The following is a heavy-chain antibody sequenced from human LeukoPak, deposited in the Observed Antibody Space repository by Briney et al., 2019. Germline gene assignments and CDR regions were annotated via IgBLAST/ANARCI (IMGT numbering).Heavy chain of an antibody. CDR3: ARVPKYFDL. CDR2: INHSRST. Sequence: SETLSLTCAVYGGSFSGFYWTWIRQPPGKGLEWIGQINHSRSTHYNPSLKSRVTISVDTSKNQFSLKLSSVTAADTAVYYCARVPKYFDLWGRGTLVTVSS. V-gene: IGHV4-34*01. J-gene: IGHJ2*01. CDR1: GGSFSGFY.